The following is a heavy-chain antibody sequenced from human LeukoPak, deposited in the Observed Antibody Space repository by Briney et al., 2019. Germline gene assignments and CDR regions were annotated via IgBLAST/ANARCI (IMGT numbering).Heavy chain of an antibody. V-gene: IGHV4-39*07. CDR1: GGSISSRSYY. J-gene: IGHJ6*03. Sequence: SETLSLTCTVSGGSISSRSYYWGWIRQPPGKGLEWIGEINHSGSTNYNPSLKSRVTISVDTSKNQFSLKLSSVTAADTAVYYCARRGGYSYGYVFYYYYMDVWGKGTTVTVSS. D-gene: IGHD5-18*01. CDR3: ARRGGYSYGYVFYYYYMDV. CDR2: INHSGST.